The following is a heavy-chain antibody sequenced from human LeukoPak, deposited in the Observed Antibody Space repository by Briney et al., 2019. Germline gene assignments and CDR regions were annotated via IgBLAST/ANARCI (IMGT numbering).Heavy chain of an antibody. CDR1: GYTFTGYY. D-gene: IGHD5-12*01. V-gene: IGHV1-2*02. CDR2: INPNSGGT. CDR3: ARYSGYDEPCEY. Sequence: ASVKVSCKASGYTFTGYYMHWVRQAPGQGLEWMGWINPNSGGTSYAQRFQGRVTMSRDTSVTTAYMELSRLRSDDTAVYYCARYSGYDEPCEYGRQGTLVSVSS. J-gene: IGHJ4*02.